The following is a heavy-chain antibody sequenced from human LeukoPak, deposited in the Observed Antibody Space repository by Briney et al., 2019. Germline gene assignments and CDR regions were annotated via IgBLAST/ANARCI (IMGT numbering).Heavy chain of an antibody. V-gene: IGHV1-69*02. CDR2: IIPILGIA. Sequence: SVKVSCKASGGTFSSYTISWVRQAPGQGLEWMGRIIPILGIANYAQKFQGRVTITADKSTSTAYMELSSLRSEDTAVYYCARAPRGPGMTGTNDYWGQGTLVTVSS. CDR1: GGTFSSYT. J-gene: IGHJ4*02. D-gene: IGHD1-7*01. CDR3: ARAPRGPGMTGTNDY.